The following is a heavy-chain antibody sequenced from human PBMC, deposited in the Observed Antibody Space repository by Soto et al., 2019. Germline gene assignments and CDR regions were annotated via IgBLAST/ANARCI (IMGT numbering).Heavy chain of an antibody. CDR1: GYTFTSYC. CDR3: ARGGYYDSSGSRNYHYYGMNV. V-gene: IGHV1-18*01. CDR2: ISAYNGNT. D-gene: IGHD3-22*01. Sequence: ASVKVSCKASGYTFTSYCLSWVRQAPGQGLEWMGWISAYNGNTNYAQKLQGRVTMTTDTSTSTAYMEVRSLRSDDTAVYYCARGGYYDSSGSRNYHYYGMNVWGQGTTVTVSS. J-gene: IGHJ6*02.